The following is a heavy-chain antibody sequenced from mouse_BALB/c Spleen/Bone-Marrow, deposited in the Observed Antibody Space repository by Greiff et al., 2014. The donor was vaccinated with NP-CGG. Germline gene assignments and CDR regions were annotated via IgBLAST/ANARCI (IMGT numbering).Heavy chain of an antibody. D-gene: IGHD2-10*02. Sequence: EVKLVESGGGLVQPGGSLKLSCAASGFTFSGYTMSWVRQTPEKRLEWVAYISNGGGSTYYPDTVKGRFTISRDNAKNTLYLQMSSLKSEDTAMYYCARRVWSRGGDYWGQGTSVTVSS. V-gene: IGHV5-12-2*01. J-gene: IGHJ4*01. CDR3: ARRVWSRGGDY. CDR2: ISNGGGST. CDR1: GFTFSGYT.